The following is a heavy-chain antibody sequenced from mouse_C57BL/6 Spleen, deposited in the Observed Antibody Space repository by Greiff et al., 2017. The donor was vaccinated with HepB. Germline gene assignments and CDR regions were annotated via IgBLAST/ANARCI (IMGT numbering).Heavy chain of an antibody. CDR2: IRNKANGYTT. Sequence: EVKVVESGGGLVQPGASLRLSCAASGFTFTDYYMSWVRQTPGKAPEWLALIRNKANGYTTEYTASVKGRFTISRDNSKNILYLQMNTLRAEYSATYYCVKAVGGTEAMDYWGQGTSVTVSS. V-gene: IGHV7-4*01. D-gene: IGHD4-1*01. J-gene: IGHJ4*01. CDR3: VKAVGGTEAMDY. CDR1: GFTFTDYY.